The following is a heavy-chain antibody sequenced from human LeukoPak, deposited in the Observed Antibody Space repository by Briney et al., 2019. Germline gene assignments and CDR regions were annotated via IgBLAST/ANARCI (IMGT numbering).Heavy chain of an antibody. V-gene: IGHV3-30*18. CDR1: GLTFSIYW. D-gene: IGHD1-26*01. CDR3: AKALGATEKMVRGIDY. Sequence: QTGGSLRLPCAAAGLTFSIYWMSWVRQAPGKGLEWVAVISNDGSSKYYVDSVKGRFTISRDNSKNTLYLQMNSLRAEDTAVYYCAKALGATEKMVRGIDYWGQGTLVTVSS. CDR2: ISNDGSSK. J-gene: IGHJ4*02.